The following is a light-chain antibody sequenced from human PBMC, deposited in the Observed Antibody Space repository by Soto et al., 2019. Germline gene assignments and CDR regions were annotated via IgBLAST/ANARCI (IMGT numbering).Light chain of an antibody. J-gene: IGLJ1*01. CDR2: EVS. V-gene: IGLV2-23*02. CDR3: CSYAGSSTL. CDR1: SSDVGSYNL. Sequence: QSVLTQPASVSGSPGQSITISCTGTSSDVGSYNLVSWYQQHPGKAPKLMIYEVSKRPSGVSNRFSGSKSGNTASPTISGLQAEDEADYYCCSYAGSSTLFGTGTKVTVL.